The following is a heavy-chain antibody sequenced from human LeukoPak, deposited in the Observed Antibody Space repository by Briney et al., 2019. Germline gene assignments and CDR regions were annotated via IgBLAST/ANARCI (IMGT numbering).Heavy chain of an antibody. V-gene: IGHV3-7*01. D-gene: IGHD2-2*01. CDR1: GFTFSDYW. J-gene: IGHJ4*02. Sequence: GSLRLSSTASGFTFSDYWMTWVRQAPGKGLEWVANIKQDGSAKYYVDSVKGRFTISRDNAKNSLYLQMDSLRVEDTATYYCARWRGSTSERSDYWGQGTLVTVSS. CDR3: ARWRGSTSERSDY. CDR2: IKQDGSAK.